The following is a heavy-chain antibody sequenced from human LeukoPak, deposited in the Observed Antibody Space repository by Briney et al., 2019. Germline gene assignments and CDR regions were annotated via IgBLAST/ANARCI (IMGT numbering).Heavy chain of an antibody. D-gene: IGHD3-3*01. J-gene: IGHJ4*02. V-gene: IGHV3-9*01. CDR1: GFTFDDYA. CDR2: ISWNSGSI. CDR3: AKDLVWSGYGY. Sequence: GRSLRLSCAASGFTFDDYAMHWVRQAPGKGLEWVSGISWNSGSIGYADSVKGRFTISRDNAKNSLYLQMNSLRAEDTAVYYCAKDLVWSGYGYWGQGTLVTVSS.